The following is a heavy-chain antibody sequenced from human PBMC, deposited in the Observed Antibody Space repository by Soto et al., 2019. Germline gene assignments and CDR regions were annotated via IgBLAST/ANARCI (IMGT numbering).Heavy chain of an antibody. J-gene: IGHJ4*02. V-gene: IGHV1-46*03. Sequence: QVQLVQSGAEVKKPGASVKVSCKASGNTFSNYYIHWVRQAPGQGLEWMGTINPSGGHTTYAQKFLGRMTMTRDTSTSTRDMEVTRLRSEDTAVYYCARGGHVVVVTAAFDYGGQGTLVTVSS. D-gene: IGHD2-21*02. CDR1: GNTFSNYY. CDR2: INPSGGHT. CDR3: ARGGHVVVVTAAFDY.